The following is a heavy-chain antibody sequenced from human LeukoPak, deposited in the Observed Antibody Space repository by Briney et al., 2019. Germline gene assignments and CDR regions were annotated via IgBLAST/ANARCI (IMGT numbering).Heavy chain of an antibody. CDR3: AKVVQWLDPDFDY. CDR2: ISYDGSNK. CDR1: GFTFSSYG. D-gene: IGHD6-19*01. V-gene: IGHV3-30*18. Sequence: PGGSLRLSCAASGFTFSSYGMHWVRQAPGKGLEWVAVISYDGSNKYYADSLKGRFTISRDNSKNTLYLQMNSLSTEDTAVYYRAKVVQWLDPDFDYWGQGTLVTVSS. J-gene: IGHJ4*02.